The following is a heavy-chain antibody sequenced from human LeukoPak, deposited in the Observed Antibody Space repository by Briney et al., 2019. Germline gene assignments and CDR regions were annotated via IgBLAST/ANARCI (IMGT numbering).Heavy chain of an antibody. CDR3: ARSVRGVTHFDY. CDR1: GGSIGSSSYY. CDR2: IYYSGST. Sequence: SETLSLTCTVSGGSIGSSSYYWGWIRQPPGKGLEWIGSIYYSGSTYYNPSLKSRVTISVDTSKNQFSLKLSSVTAADTAVYYCARSVRGVTHFDYWGQGTLVTVSS. D-gene: IGHD3-10*01. J-gene: IGHJ4*02. V-gene: IGHV4-39*01.